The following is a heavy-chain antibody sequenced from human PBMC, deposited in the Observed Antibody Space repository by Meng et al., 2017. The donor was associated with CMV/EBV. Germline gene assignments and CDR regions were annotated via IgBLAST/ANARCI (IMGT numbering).Heavy chain of an antibody. CDR3: AYTAMVTL. CDR2: ISGSGGST. J-gene: IGHJ4*02. CDR1: GFTVSSNY. D-gene: IGHD5-18*01. V-gene: IGHV3-53*01. Sequence: VPLVESGGGFIPPGGSLRLFWAASGFTVSSNYMSWVRQAPGKGLEWVSVISGSGGSTYYADSVKGRFTISRDNSKNTLYLQMNSLRAEDTAVYYCAYTAMVTLWGQGTLVTVSS.